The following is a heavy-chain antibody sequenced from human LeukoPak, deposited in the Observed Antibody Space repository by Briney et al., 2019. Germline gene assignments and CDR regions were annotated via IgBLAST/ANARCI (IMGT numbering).Heavy chain of an antibody. CDR2: IYYGGST. J-gene: IGHJ4*02. Sequence: SETLSLTCTVSGGSISSGGYYWSWIRQHPGKGPEWIGCIYYGGSTYYKSSLKSRVTISVDTSENQFSLKLSSVTAADTAVYYCARDSPSGHLDYWGQGTLVTVSS. CDR1: GGSISSGGYY. D-gene: IGHD2-15*01. V-gene: IGHV4-31*03. CDR3: ARDSPSGHLDY.